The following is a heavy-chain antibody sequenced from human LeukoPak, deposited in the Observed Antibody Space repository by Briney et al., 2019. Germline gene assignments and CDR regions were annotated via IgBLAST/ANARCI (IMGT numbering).Heavy chain of an antibody. J-gene: IGHJ4*02. CDR1: GFTFSSYS. Sequence: GGSLRLSCAASGFTFSSYSMNWIRQAPGKGLEWVSYISSSGTTIYYADSVKGRFTISRDNAKNSLYLQMNSLRAEDTAVYYCASYVWGSYRLFDYWGQGTLVTVSS. CDR2: ISSSGTTI. V-gene: IGHV3-48*04. CDR3: ASYVWGSYRLFDY. D-gene: IGHD3-16*02.